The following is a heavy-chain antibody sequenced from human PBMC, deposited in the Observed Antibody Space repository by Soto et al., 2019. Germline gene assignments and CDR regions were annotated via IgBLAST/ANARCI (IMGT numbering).Heavy chain of an antibody. D-gene: IGHD2-15*01. V-gene: IGHV4-39*01. Sequence: PSETLSLTCTVSRGSVSSGTNYWAWIRQPPGKGLEWIANLYYSGSTFYNPSLKSRVTISLDTSKNQFSLKLRSVTAADTAVYYCARHEAGSYCDPWGQGTLVTVS. CDR2: LYYSGST. CDR3: ARHEAGSYCDP. CDR1: RGSVSSGTNY. J-gene: IGHJ5*02.